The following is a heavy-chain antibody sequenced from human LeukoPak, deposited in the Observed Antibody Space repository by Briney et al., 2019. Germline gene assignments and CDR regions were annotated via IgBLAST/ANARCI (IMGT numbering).Heavy chain of an antibody. D-gene: IGHD3-22*01. CDR1: GFTFSSYG. CDR3: ATRYNHYDSSGYYSETFDY. V-gene: IGHV3-23*01. J-gene: IGHJ4*02. CDR2: ISGSGGST. Sequence: GSLRLSCAASGFTFSSYGMSWVRQAPGKGLEWVSAISGSGGSTYYADSVKGRFTISRDNSKNTLYLQMNSLRAEDTAVYYCATRYNHYDSSGYYSETFDYWGQGTLVTVSS.